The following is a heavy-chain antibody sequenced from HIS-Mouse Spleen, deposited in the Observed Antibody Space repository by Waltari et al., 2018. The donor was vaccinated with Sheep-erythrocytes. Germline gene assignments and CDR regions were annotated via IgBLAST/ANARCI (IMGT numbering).Heavy chain of an antibody. CDR3: ARALANWGSSFDY. CDR2: IYYSGST. Sequence: QVQLQESGPGLVKPSQTLSLTCTVSGCSISRGDYYWSWIRQPPGKGLEWIGYIYYSGSTYYNPSLKSRVTISVDTSKNQFSLKLSSVTAADTAVYYCARALANWGSSFDYWGQGTLVTVSS. J-gene: IGHJ4*02. CDR1: GCSISRGDYY. D-gene: IGHD7-27*01. V-gene: IGHV4-30-4*01.